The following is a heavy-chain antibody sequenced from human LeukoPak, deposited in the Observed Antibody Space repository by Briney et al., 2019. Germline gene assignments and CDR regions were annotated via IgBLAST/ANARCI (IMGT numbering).Heavy chain of an antibody. J-gene: IGHJ6*03. D-gene: IGHD3-10*01. CDR2: IYYSGNT. Sequence: SETLSLTCTVSGGSISRSSYYWGWIRQPPGKGLEWIGTIYYSGNTYYNPSLKSRVTISVDTSKNQFSLKLSSVTAADTALYYCARQMYYYDSGSYNYYYYMDVWGKGTTVTVSS. CDR1: GGSISRSSYY. V-gene: IGHV4-39*01. CDR3: ARQMYYYDSGSYNYYYYMDV.